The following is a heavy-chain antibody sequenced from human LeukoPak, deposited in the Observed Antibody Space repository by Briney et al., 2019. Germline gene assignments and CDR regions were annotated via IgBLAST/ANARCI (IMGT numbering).Heavy chain of an antibody. CDR3: AKTPWGTRGAPFDY. D-gene: IGHD2-8*01. V-gene: IGHV3-23*01. Sequence: GGSLRLSCAASGFTFSNHGMNWVRQAPGKGLEWVSGISPSADIKYYADSVKGRFTISRDNSKNMLYLQMNSLRAEDTAVYYCAKTPWGTRGAPFDYWGQGTLVTVSS. CDR2: ISPSADIK. J-gene: IGHJ4*02. CDR1: GFTFSNHG.